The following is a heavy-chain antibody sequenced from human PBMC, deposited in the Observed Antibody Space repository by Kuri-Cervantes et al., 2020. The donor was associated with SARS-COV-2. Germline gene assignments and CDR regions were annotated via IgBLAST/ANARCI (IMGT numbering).Heavy chain of an antibody. D-gene: IGHD2-2*01. Sequence: SVKVSCKASGGTFSSYAISWVRQAPGQGLEWMGRIIPILGIANYAQKFQGRVTITADKSTSTAYMELSSLRSEDTAVYYCARVVPAAINGMDVWGQGTTVTVSS. CDR3: ARVVPAAINGMDV. J-gene: IGHJ6*02. CDR1: GGTFSSYA. CDR2: IIPILGIA. V-gene: IGHV1-69*04.